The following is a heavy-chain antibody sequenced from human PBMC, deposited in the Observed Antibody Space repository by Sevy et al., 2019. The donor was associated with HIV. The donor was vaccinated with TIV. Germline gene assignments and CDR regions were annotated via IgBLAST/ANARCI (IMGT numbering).Heavy chain of an antibody. V-gene: IGHV1-18*01. D-gene: IGHD3-10*01. CDR1: GYTFTSYG. CDR2: ISAYNGNT. Sequence: ASVKVSCKASGYTFTSYGISWVRQAPGQGLEWMGWISAYNGNTNYAQKLQGRVTMTTDTSTSTAYMELRSLRSNDTAVDYCARGPRHHYYGSGSYFPNYWGQGTLVTVSS. J-gene: IGHJ4*02. CDR3: ARGPRHHYYGSGSYFPNY.